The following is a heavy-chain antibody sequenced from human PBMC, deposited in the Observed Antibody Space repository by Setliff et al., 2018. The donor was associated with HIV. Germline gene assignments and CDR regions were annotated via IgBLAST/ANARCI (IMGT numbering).Heavy chain of an antibody. CDR2: ISAYNGNT. CDR3: ARERRGFDY. J-gene: IGHJ4*02. Sequence: ASVKVSCKASGYTFTNYGITRVRQAPGQGLEWMGWISAYNGNTNYAQKLQGRVTMATDTSTSTAYMELRSLRSDDTAVYYCARERRGFDYRGQGTLVTVSS. V-gene: IGHV1-18*01. CDR1: GYTFTNYG.